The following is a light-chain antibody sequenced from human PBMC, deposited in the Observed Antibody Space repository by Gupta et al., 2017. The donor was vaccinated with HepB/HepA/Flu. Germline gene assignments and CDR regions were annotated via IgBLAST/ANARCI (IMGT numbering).Light chain of an antibody. V-gene: IGKV1-39*01. J-gene: IGKJ4*01. CDR2: AAS. CDR3: QQSDSTPLT. Sequence: DIQMTQSPSSLSASVGDRVTITCRASQSISTHLNWYQQKPEKAPKVLIYAASSLQSGVPSRFNGSGSGTDFTLTISSLQPEDIATYFCQQSDSTPLTFGGGTKVEIK. CDR1: QSISTH.